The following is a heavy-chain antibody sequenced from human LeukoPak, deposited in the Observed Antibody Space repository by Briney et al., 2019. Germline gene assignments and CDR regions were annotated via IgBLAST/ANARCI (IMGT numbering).Heavy chain of an antibody. Sequence: GASVKVSCKASGGTFSSYAISWVRQAPGQGLEWMGWINPNSGGTNYAQKFQGRVTMTRDTSISTAYMELSRLRSDDTAVYYCARLKEQWLRFNYYYYMDVWGKGTTVTVSS. J-gene: IGHJ6*03. CDR3: ARLKEQWLRFNYYYYMDV. D-gene: IGHD5-12*01. V-gene: IGHV1-2*02. CDR2: INPNSGGT. CDR1: GGTFSSYA.